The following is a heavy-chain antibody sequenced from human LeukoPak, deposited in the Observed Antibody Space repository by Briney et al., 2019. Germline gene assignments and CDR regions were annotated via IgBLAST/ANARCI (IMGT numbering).Heavy chain of an antibody. J-gene: IGHJ3*02. CDR3: ARARNYYHSSDYYYEGDAFDI. D-gene: IGHD3-22*01. CDR1: GGSISGGSYY. CDR2: IYTSGST. V-gene: IGHV4-61*02. Sequence: SETLSLTCTVSGGSISGGSYYWSWIRQPAGKGLEWIGRIYTSGSTNYNPSLKSRVTISVDTSQNQFSLKPSSVTAADTAVYFCARARNYYHSSDYYYEGDAFDIWGQGTMVTVSS.